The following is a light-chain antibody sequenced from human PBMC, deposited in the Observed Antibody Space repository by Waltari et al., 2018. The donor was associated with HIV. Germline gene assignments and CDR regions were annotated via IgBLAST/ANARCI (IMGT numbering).Light chain of an antibody. CDR2: GAS. Sequence: EIVLTQSPGTLSLSPGERDTLSCRASQRVRSASLAWYPQKPGQAPRLLIYGASRRAPGIPDRFSGSGAVTDFILTISRLEPEDCAVYYCQQYAASPLTFGGGTKVEIK. CDR3: QQYAASPLT. CDR1: QRVRSAS. J-gene: IGKJ4*01. V-gene: IGKV3-20*01.